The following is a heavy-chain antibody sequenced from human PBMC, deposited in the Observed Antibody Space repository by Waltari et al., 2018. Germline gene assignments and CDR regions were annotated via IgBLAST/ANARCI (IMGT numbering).Heavy chain of an antibody. V-gene: IGHV3-23*01. CDR2: ISGSGGST. CDR3: AKDKTWSGYVDAFDI. Sequence: VQLQESGPGLVKPSETLSLTCTVSGGSISSHYWSWIRQPPGKGLEWVSAISGSGGSTYYADSVKGRFTISRDNSKNTLYLQMNSLRAEDTAVYYCAKDKTWSGYVDAFDIWGQGTMVTVSS. CDR1: GGSISSHY. D-gene: IGHD3-3*01. J-gene: IGHJ3*02.